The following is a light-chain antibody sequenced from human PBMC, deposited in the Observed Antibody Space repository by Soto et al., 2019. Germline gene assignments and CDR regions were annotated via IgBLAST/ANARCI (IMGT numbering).Light chain of an antibody. Sequence: DIVMTQSPATLSVSPGETVTLSCRASQSINNNLAWYQQKPGQAPRLLIFAASTRAANIPVRFSGSRSGTEFTLTINSLQSEDFAVYYCQRYNNWPLTFGGGTKVDIK. CDR1: QSINNN. J-gene: IGKJ4*01. V-gene: IGKV3-15*01. CDR3: QRYNNWPLT. CDR2: AAS.